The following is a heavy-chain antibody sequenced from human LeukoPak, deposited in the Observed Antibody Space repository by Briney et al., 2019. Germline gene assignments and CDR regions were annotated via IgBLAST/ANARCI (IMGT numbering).Heavy chain of an antibody. D-gene: IGHD6-19*01. CDR1: GSSISSYY. CDR2: IYYSGST. CDR3: ARTPRAVADHYYFDY. V-gene: IGHV4-59*01. J-gene: IGHJ4*02. Sequence: SETLSLTCTISGSSISSYYWSWIRQPPGKGLEWIGYIYYSGSTNYNPSLKSRVTISVDTSKNQFSLKLSSVTAADTAVYYCARTPRAVADHYYFDYWGQGTLVTVSS.